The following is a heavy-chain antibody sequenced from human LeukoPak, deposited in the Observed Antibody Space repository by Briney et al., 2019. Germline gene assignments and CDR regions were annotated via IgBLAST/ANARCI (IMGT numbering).Heavy chain of an antibody. CDR1: GFTFSDYW. Sequence: GGSLRLSCAASGFTFSDYWMTWVRQAPGKGLEWVANINQDGSDKNNVDSVKGRFTISRDNAKNSLYLQMNSLRADDTAVYYCARELRLESGPYYAGYYWGQGALVTVSS. CDR2: INQDGSDK. V-gene: IGHV3-7*01. J-gene: IGHJ4*02. D-gene: IGHD3-22*01. CDR3: ARELRLESGPYYAGYY.